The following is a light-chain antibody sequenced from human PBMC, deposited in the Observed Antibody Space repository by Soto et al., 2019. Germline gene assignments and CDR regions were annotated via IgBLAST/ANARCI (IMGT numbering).Light chain of an antibody. V-gene: IGKV3-15*01. CDR2: VAS. J-gene: IGKJ5*01. CDR3: QQYNNWPPIT. CDR1: QSVSSN. Sequence: EIVMTQSPATLSVSPGERATLSCRASQSVSSNLAWYQQKPGQAPRLLIYVASTRATGIPARFSGSGSGTEFTVTISSLLSEDFAVYYCQQYNNWPPITFGQGTRREIK.